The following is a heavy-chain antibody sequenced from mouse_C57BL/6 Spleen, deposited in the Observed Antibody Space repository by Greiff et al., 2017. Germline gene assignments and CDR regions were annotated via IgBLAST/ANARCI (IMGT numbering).Heavy chain of an antibody. CDR1: GYTFTSYW. D-gene: IGHD2-5*01. CDR3: ACYSNYWGAMDY. J-gene: IGHJ4*01. V-gene: IGHV1-50*01. CDR2: IDPSDSYT. Sequence: VQLQQPGAELVKPGASVKLSCKASGYTFTSYWMKWVKQRPGQGLEWIGEIDPSDSYTNYNQKFKGKATLTVDTSSSTAYMQLSSLTSEDSAVYYCACYSNYWGAMDYWGQGTSVTVAS.